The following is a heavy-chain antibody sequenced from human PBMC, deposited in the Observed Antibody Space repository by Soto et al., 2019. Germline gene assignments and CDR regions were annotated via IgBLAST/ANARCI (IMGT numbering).Heavy chain of an antibody. J-gene: IGHJ6*02. Sequence: AGSQRISCAASGFTFSSYAMHWVRQAPGKGLEWVAVISYDGSNKYYADSVKGRFTISRDNSKNTLYLQMNSLRAEDTAVYYCASLIAAAFGMDVWGQGTTVTVSS. CDR3: ASLIAAAFGMDV. D-gene: IGHD6-13*01. V-gene: IGHV3-30-3*01. CDR2: ISYDGSNK. CDR1: GFTFSSYA.